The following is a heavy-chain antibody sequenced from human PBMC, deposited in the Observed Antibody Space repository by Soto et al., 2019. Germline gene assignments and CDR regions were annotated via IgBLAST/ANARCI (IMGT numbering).Heavy chain of an antibody. CDR2: INTYDGKR. Sequence: ASVKVSCKASGYTFSTHGISWVRRAPGQGLEWMGRINTYDGKRNYAQKFQGRVTMTTDTSTSTAYMELRSLRSDDTAVYYCARGYDSSGYYADPWGQGTLVTVSS. CDR3: ARGYDSSGYYADP. D-gene: IGHD3-22*01. CDR1: GYTFSTHG. J-gene: IGHJ5*02. V-gene: IGHV1-18*01.